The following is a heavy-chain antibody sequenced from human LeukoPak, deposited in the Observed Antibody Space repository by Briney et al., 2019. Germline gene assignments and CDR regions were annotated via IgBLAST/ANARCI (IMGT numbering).Heavy chain of an antibody. CDR3: ARGQEYYYDSIGYDRSAFDI. Sequence: ASVKVSCKASGYTFTSYDINWVRQATGQGLEWMGWMNPNSGNTGYAQKFQGRVTITRNTSISTAYMELSSLRSEDTAVYYCARGQEYYYDSIGYDRSAFDIWGQGTMVTVSS. V-gene: IGHV1-8*03. CDR2: MNPNSGNT. CDR1: GYTFTSYD. D-gene: IGHD3-22*01. J-gene: IGHJ3*02.